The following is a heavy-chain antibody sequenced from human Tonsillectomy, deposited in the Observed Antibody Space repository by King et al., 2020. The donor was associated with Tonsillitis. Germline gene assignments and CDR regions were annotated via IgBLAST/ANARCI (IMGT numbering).Heavy chain of an antibody. V-gene: IGHV4-59*08. CDR2: MYYSGST. CDR1: GSSVSSYY. J-gene: IGHJ5*02. D-gene: IGHD6-13*01. CDR3: ARGYSGSWHGGRWFDP. Sequence: VQLQESGPGLVKPSETLSLTCTVSGSSVSSYYWSWIRQSPGKGLEWIGNMYYSGSTNYNPSLKSRITISVDTSKNQISLKLSSVTAADTALYYCARGYSGSWHGGRWFDPWGQGTLVTVSS.